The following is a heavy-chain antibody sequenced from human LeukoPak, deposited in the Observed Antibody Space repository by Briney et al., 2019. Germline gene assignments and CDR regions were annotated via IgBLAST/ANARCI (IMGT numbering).Heavy chain of an antibody. D-gene: IGHD3-22*01. CDR1: GGTFSSYA. CDR3: ARSTYYYDSSGRSPFDY. Sequence: ASVKVSCTASGGTFSSYAISWVRQAPGQGLEWMGGIIPIFGTANYAQKFQGRVTITADESTSTAYMELSSLRSEDTAVYYCARSTYYYDSSGRSPFDYWGQGTLVTVSS. V-gene: IGHV1-69*13. J-gene: IGHJ4*02. CDR2: IIPIFGTA.